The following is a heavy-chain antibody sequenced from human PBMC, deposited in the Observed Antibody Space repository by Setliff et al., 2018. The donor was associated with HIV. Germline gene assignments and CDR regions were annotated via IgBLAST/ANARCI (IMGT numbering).Heavy chain of an antibody. D-gene: IGHD2-15*01. CDR2: IYTSGST. CDR1: GGSISSGSYY. V-gene: IGHV4-61*02. J-gene: IGHJ6*02. Sequence: PSETLSLTCTVSGGSISSGSYYWSWIRQPAGKGLEWIGRIYTSGSTNYNPSLKSRVTISVDTSKNQFSLKLSSVTAADTAVYYCARAGRVVVVAAPYYYYGMDVWVQGTTVTVSS. CDR3: ARAGRVVVVAAPYYYYGMDV.